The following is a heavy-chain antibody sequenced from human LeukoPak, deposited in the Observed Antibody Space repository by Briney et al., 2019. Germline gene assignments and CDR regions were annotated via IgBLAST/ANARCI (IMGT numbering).Heavy chain of an antibody. Sequence: GGSLRLSCAASGFTFSSYAMHWVRQAPGKGLEYVSAISSNGGSTYYANSVKGRFTISRDNSKNTLYLQMGSLRAEDMAVYYCARDQFLGELLYLISSGMDVWGQGTTVTVSS. CDR3: ARDQFLGELLYLISSGMDV. CDR1: GFTFSSYA. V-gene: IGHV3-64*01. D-gene: IGHD3-10*01. J-gene: IGHJ6*02. CDR2: ISSNGGST.